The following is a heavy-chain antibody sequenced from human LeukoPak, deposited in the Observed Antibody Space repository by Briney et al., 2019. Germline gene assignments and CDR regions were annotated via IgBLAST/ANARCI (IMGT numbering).Heavy chain of an antibody. D-gene: IGHD6-19*01. CDR3: SRDGSGWSRDV. CDR1: GYGFSDQY. Sequence: GGSLRLSCIASGYGFSDQYMDWVRQAPGKGLQWVGRIGNRASRYSTDYAASVKGRFTISRDDSRNSLYLQMNSLTADDTAVYYCSRDGSGWSRDVWGQGTTVIVSS. CDR2: IGNRASRYST. J-gene: IGHJ6*02. V-gene: IGHV3-72*01.